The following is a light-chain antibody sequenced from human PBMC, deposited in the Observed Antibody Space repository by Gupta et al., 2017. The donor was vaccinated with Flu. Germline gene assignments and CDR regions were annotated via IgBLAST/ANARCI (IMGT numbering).Light chain of an antibody. V-gene: IGKV4-1*01. J-gene: IGKJ1*01. CDR2: WAS. CDR1: QSVLYSSNNKNY. CDR3: QQYYTTPWT. Sequence: TINCKSSQSVLYSSNNKNYLAWYQQKPGQPPKLLIYWASTRESGVPDRFSGSGSGTDFTLTISSLQADDVAVYYCQQYYTTPWTFGQGTKVEI.